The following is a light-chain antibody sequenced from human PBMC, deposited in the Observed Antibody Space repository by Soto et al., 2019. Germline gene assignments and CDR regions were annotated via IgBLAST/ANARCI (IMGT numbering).Light chain of an antibody. V-gene: IGLV1-40*01. Sequence: QSVLTQPPSVSGAPGQRVTISCTGSSSNIGAGYDVHWYQQLPGTAPKLLICANSNRPSGVPDRFSGSKSGTSASLAITGLQAEDEADYYCQSYDSTLSGYVFGTGTKVTVL. CDR3: QSYDSTLSGYV. J-gene: IGLJ1*01. CDR2: ANS. CDR1: SSNIGAGYD.